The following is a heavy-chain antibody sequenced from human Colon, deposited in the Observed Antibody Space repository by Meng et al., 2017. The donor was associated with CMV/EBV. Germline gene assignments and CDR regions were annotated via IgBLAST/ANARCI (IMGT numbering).Heavy chain of an antibody. CDR1: GVSKSSGDYY. V-gene: IGHV4-30-4*01. J-gene: IGHJ4*02. D-gene: IGHD3-16*01. Sequence: SGVSKSSGDYYWSWIRLSPGTGLEWIGYIYQTGNTHYEPSLKSRVTISVDASKNQYSLKLSSVTAADSAVYYCAGGLIAFGGAVLDSWGQGSLVTVSS. CDR2: IYQTGNT. CDR3: AGGLIAFGGAVLDS.